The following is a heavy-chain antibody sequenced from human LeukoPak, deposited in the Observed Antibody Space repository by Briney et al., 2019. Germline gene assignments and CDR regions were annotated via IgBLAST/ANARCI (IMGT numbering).Heavy chain of an antibody. J-gene: IGHJ5*02. CDR2: INHTGYT. CDR1: GGSFSDYY. V-gene: IGHV4-34*01. CDR3: ARGREVVCCSVSCPGWFDP. D-gene: IGHD2-15*01. Sequence: SETLSLTCGVSGGSFSDYYWTWIRQSPGKGLEWVGEINHTGYTNYKPSLKRRVTMSVDTSKNQVTLKVTSVTAADTAVYFCARGREVVCCSVSCPGWFDPWAQGTLVTVSS.